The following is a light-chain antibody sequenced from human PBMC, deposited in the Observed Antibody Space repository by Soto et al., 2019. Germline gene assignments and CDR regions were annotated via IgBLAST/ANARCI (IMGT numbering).Light chain of an antibody. CDR2: ATS. V-gene: IGKV1-39*01. J-gene: IGKJ2*01. Sequence: DLQMTQSPSSLSASVGDRVTITCRAGQSISNYANWFQQKPGKAPNLLIYATSSLQTGVPSRFSGSGSGTDFTLTISSLQPEDFAIYYCRQTYSSPRTFGEGIKVE. CDR3: RQTYSSPRT. CDR1: QSISNY.